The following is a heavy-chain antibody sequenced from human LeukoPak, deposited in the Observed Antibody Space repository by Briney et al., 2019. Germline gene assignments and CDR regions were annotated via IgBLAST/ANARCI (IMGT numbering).Heavy chain of an antibody. CDR1: GYTFTSYG. CDR3: ARGNGEGGYDNWFDP. CDR2: ISAYNGNT. D-gene: IGHD3-16*01. J-gene: IGHJ5*02. Sequence: ASVKVSCKASGYTFTSYGISWVRQAPGQGLEWMGWISAYNGNTNYAQKFQGRVTMTRDTSISTAYMELSRLRSDDTAVYYCARGNGEGGYDNWFDPWGQGTLVTVSS. V-gene: IGHV1-18*01.